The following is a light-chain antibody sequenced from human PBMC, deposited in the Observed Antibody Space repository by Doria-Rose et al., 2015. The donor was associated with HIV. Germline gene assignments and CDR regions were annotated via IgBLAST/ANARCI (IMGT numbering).Light chain of an antibody. J-gene: IGKJ4*01. CDR1: QGISDS. Sequence: DIQMTQSPSSLSASVGDRVTITCRASQGISDSLAWYQQKPGKAPKLLLYAASGLDSGVPARSGGCGSGTVHSLTITCLEREVFPTYCCQIYYTPPATFGGGTKVDIK. CDR2: AAS. CDR3: QIYYTPPAT. V-gene: IGKV1-NL1*01.